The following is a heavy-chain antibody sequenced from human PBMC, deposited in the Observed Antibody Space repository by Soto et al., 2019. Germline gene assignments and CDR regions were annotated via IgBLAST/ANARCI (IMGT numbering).Heavy chain of an antibody. CDR3: ARLIAVAGIPYYYYYGMDV. CDR1: GGSISSSSYY. Sequence: PSETLSLTCTVSGGSISSSSYYWGWIRQPPGKGLEWIGSIYYSGSTYYNPSLKSRVTISVDTSKNQFSLKLSSVTAADTAVYYCARLIAVAGIPYYYYYGMDVWGQGTTVS. D-gene: IGHD6-19*01. J-gene: IGHJ6*02. V-gene: IGHV4-39*01. CDR2: IYYSGST.